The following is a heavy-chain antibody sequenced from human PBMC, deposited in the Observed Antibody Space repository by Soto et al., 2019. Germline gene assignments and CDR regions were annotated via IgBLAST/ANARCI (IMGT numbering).Heavy chain of an antibody. CDR2: IYYSGST. V-gene: IGHV4-31*03. CDR3: ARDGTHSNYRMGDYYYYYMDV. J-gene: IGHJ6*03. CDR1: GGSISSGGYY. D-gene: IGHD4-4*01. Sequence: QVQLQESGPGLVKPSQTLSLTCTVSGGSISSGGYYWSWIRQHPGKGLEWIGYIYYSGSTYYNPSLKSRVTISVDTSKNQFSLKLSSVTAADTAVYYCARDGTHSNYRMGDYYYYYMDVWGKGTTVTVSS.